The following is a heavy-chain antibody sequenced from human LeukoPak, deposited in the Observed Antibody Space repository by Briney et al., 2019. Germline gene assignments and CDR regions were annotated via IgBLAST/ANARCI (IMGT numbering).Heavy chain of an antibody. CDR2: ISPGDSET. CDR1: GYSFTSYW. V-gene: IGHV5-51*01. D-gene: IGHD3-22*01. J-gene: IGHJ3*02. CDR3: ASAGSSSDYYYFSAFDI. Sequence: GESLKISCKGSGYSFTSYWIGWVRQLRRKGLEWMGIISPGDSETRYNTSFHGEVTSSADKSISTVYLQWSSLKASDTAMYYCASAGSSSDYYYFSAFDIWGQGTMVTVSS.